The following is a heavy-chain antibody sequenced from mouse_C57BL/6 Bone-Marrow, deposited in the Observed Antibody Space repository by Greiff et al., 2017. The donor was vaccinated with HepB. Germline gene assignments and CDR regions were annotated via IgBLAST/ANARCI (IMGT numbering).Heavy chain of an antibody. J-gene: IGHJ1*03. D-gene: IGHD1-1*01. CDR1: GYSITSDY. V-gene: IGHV3-8*01. CDR3: ARSPYYYGSSYFYWYFDV. Sequence: VQLKESGPGLAKPSQTLSLTCSVTGYSITSDYWNWIRKFPGNKLEYMGYISYSGSTYYNPSLKSRISITRDTSKNQYYLQLNSVTTEDTATYYCARSPYYYGSSYFYWYFDVWGTGTTVTVSS. CDR2: ISYSGST.